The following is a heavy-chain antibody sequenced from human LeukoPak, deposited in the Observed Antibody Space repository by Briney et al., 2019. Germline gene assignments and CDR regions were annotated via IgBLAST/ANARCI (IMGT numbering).Heavy chain of an antibody. CDR3: ARSTVTTPPQFDP. V-gene: IGHV4-31*03. J-gene: IGHJ5*02. CDR2: IYYSGST. CDR1: GGSISSGGYY. Sequence: SETLSLTCTVSGGSISSGGYYWSWIRQHPGKGLEWIGYIYYSGSTYYNPSLKSRVTISVDTSKSQFSLKLSSVTAADTAVYYCARSTVTTPPQFDPWGQGTLVTVSS. D-gene: IGHD4-11*01.